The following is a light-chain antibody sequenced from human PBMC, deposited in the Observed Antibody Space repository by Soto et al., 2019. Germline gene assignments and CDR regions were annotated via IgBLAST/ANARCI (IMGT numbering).Light chain of an antibody. CDR2: EVS. V-gene: IGLV2-8*01. CDR3: SSFAGSFYWV. Sequence: QSALTQPPSASGSPGQSVTISCTGTSSDVGGYNYVSWYQQHPSKAPKLMIYEVSKRPSGVPDRFSGSKSGNTASLTVSGLQAEDEADYYCSSFAGSFYWVFGGGPMVTVL. J-gene: IGLJ2*01. CDR1: SSDVGGYNY.